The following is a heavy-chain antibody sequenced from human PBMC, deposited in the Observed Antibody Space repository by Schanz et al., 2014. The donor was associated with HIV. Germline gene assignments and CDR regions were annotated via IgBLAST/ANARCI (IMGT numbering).Heavy chain of an antibody. CDR1: GFNFNNYA. Sequence: EVQLLESGGGLEQPGGSLRLSCAASGFNFNNYAMTWVRQAPGKGLEWVSSISESGGRTYYADSGNGRFTISRDNSKNTLYLQMTTLRIDDTAVYYCAKPEYDSRGSSQSHFDYWGQGTLVTVSS. D-gene: IGHD3-22*01. J-gene: IGHJ4*02. V-gene: IGHV3-23*01. CDR2: ISESGGRT. CDR3: AKPEYDSRGSSQSHFDY.